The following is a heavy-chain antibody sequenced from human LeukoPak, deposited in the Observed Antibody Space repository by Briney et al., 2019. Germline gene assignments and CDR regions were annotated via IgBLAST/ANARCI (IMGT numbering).Heavy chain of an antibody. CDR1: GGSISSSSYY. V-gene: IGHV4-39*07. J-gene: IGHJ3*02. CDR3: ARDLPLLIVGATPNAFDI. Sequence: SQTLSLTCTVSGGSISSSSYYWGWIRQPPGKGLERNGSIYYSGSTYYNPSLKSRVTISVDTSKNQFSLKLSSVTAADTAVYYCARDLPLLIVGATPNAFDIWGQGTMVTVSS. CDR2: IYYSGST. D-gene: IGHD1-26*01.